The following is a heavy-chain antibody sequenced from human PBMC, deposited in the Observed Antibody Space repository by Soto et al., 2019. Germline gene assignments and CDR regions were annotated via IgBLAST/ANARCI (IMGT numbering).Heavy chain of an antibody. CDR2: ISGSGGST. D-gene: IGHD6-13*01. J-gene: IGHJ5*02. CDR3: AKQVGQLVRKYNWFDP. V-gene: IGHV3-23*01. Sequence: LRLSCAASGFTFSSYEMNWVRQAPGKGLEWVSYISGSGGSTYYADSVKGRFTISRDNSKNTLYLQMNSLRAEDTAVYYCAKQVGQLVRKYNWFDPWGQGTLVTVSS. CDR1: GFTFSSYE.